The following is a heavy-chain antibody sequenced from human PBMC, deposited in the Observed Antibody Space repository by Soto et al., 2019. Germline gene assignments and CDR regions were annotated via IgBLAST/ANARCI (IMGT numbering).Heavy chain of an antibody. CDR1: GGTFSSYA. V-gene: IGHV1-69*01. D-gene: IGHD4-17*01. Sequence: KVSCKASGGTFSSYAISWVRQAPGQGLEWMGGIIPIFGTANYAQKFQGRVTITADESTSTAYMELSSLRSEDTAVYYCARLGLDYGGKRNYYYYGMDVWGQGTTVTVSS. CDR3: ARLGLDYGGKRNYYYYGMDV. CDR2: IIPIFGTA. J-gene: IGHJ6*02.